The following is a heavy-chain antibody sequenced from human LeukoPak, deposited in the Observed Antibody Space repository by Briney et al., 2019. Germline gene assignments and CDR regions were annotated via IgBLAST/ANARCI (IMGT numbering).Heavy chain of an antibody. CDR1: GFTFSVYD. J-gene: IGHJ4*02. V-gene: IGHV3-23*01. CDR2: ISRGGIS. CDR3: AKAAGSGWSQDYFDH. D-gene: IGHD6-19*01. Sequence: GGSLRLSCAASGFTFSVYDMYWIRQSPGKGLECVSVISRGGISYYADSVKGRFTISRDNSKNMLFLQMNSLRAEDTAIFYCAKAAGSGWSQDYFDHWGRGALVTVSS.